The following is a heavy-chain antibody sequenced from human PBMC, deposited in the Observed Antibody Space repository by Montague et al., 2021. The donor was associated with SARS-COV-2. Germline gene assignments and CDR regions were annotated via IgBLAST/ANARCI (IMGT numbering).Heavy chain of an antibody. J-gene: IGHJ4*02. V-gene: IGHV4-34*01. CDR3: ARGAPGY. Sequence: SETLSLTCAVYGGSFSDYHWTWICQSPGGGLEWIGQINYGGSTKYNPSLTSRVTLSIETTKNKFSLKLTSVTAADTAVYYCARGAPGYWGQGTLVTVSS. CDR2: INYGGST. CDR1: GGSFSDYH. D-gene: IGHD1-1*01.